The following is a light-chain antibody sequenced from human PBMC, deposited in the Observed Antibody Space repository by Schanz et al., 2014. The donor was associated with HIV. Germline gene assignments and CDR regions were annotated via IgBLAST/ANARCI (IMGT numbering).Light chain of an antibody. CDR3: QQHATSPRP. V-gene: IGKV3-20*01. CDR2: GAS. Sequence: EIVLTQSPDTLSLSPGERATLSCRASQTVSSSSLAWYQQKPGQSPRLLIYGASSRATGIPDRFSGSGSGKDFTLTISRLEPEDFAVYYCQQHATSPRPFGQGTKVEIK. CDR1: QTVSSSS. J-gene: IGKJ1*01.